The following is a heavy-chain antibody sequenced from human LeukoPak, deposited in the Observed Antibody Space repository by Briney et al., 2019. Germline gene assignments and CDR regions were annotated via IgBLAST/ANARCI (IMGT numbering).Heavy chain of an antibody. D-gene: IGHD6-13*01. J-gene: IGHJ4*02. V-gene: IGHV4-59*12. Sequence: SETLSLTCTVSGGSLYSYYWSWIRQPPGKEPEWIGYIYHSGDTSYNPSLKSRVTISVDTSKNQFSLKLSSVTAADTAVYYCARGRSSSWSDYWGQGTLVTVSS. CDR2: IYHSGDT. CDR1: GGSLYSYY. CDR3: ARGRSSSWSDY.